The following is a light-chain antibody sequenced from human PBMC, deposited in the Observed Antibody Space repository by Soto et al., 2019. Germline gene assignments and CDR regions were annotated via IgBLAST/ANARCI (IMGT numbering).Light chain of an antibody. Sequence: QSALTQPPSASGSPGQSVTISCTGTSSDVGGYNYVSWYHQHPGKAPKLMIYEVTKRPSGVPDRFSGSKSGNTASLTVSGLQPEDEAIYYCSSYAGSNNLIFGGGTQLTVL. CDR1: SSDVGGYNY. CDR3: SSYAGSNNLI. CDR2: EVT. V-gene: IGLV2-8*01. J-gene: IGLJ7*01.